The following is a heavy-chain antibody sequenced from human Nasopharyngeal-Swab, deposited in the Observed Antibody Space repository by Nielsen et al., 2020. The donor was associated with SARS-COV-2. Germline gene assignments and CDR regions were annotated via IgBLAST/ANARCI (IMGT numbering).Heavy chain of an antibody. D-gene: IGHD3-10*01. CDR3: TTDLRSAGLTKNRLLLWFGELRRTNWFDP. J-gene: IGHJ5*02. Sequence: VRQAPGKGLEWVGRIKSKTDGGTTDYAAPVKGRFTTSRDDSKNTLYLQMNSLKTEDTAVYYCTTDLRSAGLTKNRLLLWFGELRRTNWFDPWGQGTLVTVS. V-gene: IGHV3-15*01. CDR2: IKSKTDGGTT.